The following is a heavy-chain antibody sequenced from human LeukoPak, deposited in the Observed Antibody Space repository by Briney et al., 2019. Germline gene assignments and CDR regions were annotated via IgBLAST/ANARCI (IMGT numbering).Heavy chain of an antibody. CDR1: GYTFTGYY. CDR3: AREDGAGVYYFDY. D-gene: IGHD1-26*01. CDR2: INPNSDGT. J-gene: IGHJ4*02. V-gene: IGHV1-2*04. Sequence: ASVKVSCKASGYTFTGYYMHWVRQAPGQGLEWMGWINPNSDGTNYAQKFQGWVTMTRDTSISTAYMELSRLRSDDTAVYYCAREDGAGVYYFDYWGQGTLVTVSS.